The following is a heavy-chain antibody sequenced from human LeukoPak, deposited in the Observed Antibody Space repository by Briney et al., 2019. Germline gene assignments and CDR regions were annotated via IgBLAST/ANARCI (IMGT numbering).Heavy chain of an antibody. CDR2: MNPNSGNT. CDR3: ARGSTIQLWPRPLLYYMDV. D-gene: IGHD5-18*01. J-gene: IGHJ6*03. V-gene: IGHV1-8*03. Sequence: ASVKVSCKASGYTFTSYDINWVQQATGQGLEWMGWMNPNSGNTGYAQKFQGRVTITRNTSISTAYMELSSLRSEDTAVYYCARGSTIQLWPRPLLYYMDVWGKGTTVTVSS. CDR1: GYTFTSYD.